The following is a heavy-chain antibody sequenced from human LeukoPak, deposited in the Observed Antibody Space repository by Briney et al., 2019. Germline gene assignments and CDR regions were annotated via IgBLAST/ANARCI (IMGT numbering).Heavy chain of an antibody. CDR2: SIPIFGTA. V-gene: IGHV1-69*05. CDR1: GGTFSSYA. CDR3: ARPNAQYYYDSSGYSGAFDI. J-gene: IGHJ3*02. D-gene: IGHD3-22*01. Sequence: SVKVSCKASGGTFSSYAISWVRQAPGQGLERMGRSIPIFGTANYAQKFQGRVTITTDESTSTAYMELSSLRSEDTAVYYCARPNAQYYYDSSGYSGAFDIWGQGTMVTVSS.